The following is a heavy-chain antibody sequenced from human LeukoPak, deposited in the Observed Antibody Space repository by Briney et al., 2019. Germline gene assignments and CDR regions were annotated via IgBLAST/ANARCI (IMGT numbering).Heavy chain of an antibody. J-gene: IGHJ4*02. V-gene: IGHV3-23*01. CDR3: AKSSVGQWLIYYFDY. D-gene: IGHD3-22*01. CDR2: ISANGGST. Sequence: GGSLRLSCAASGFTFSNYAMSWVRQAPGKGLEWVSAISANGGSTYYADSVKGRITISRDNSKNTLYLQMNSLRAEDTAVYYCAKSSVGQWLIYYFDYWGQGTLVTVSS. CDR1: GFTFSNYA.